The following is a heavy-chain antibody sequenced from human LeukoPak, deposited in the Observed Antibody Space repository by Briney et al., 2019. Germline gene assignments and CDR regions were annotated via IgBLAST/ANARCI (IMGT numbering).Heavy chain of an antibody. V-gene: IGHV4-59*01. CDR1: GRSISSYY. J-gene: IGHJ4*02. D-gene: IGHD3-22*01. CDR2: IYYSGST. CDR3: ARSAYYYDSSGYYANDY. Sequence: SETLSLTCTVPGRSISSYYWSWIRQPPGKGLDWLGSIYYSGSTNYNPSLKSRVTISVDKSKNQFSLKLSSVTAADTAVYYCARSAYYYDSSGYYANDYWGQGTLVTVSS.